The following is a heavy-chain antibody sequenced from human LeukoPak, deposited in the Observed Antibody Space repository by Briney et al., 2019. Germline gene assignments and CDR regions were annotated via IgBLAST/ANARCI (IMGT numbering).Heavy chain of an antibody. CDR2: IYYSGNT. V-gene: IGHV4-39*01. J-gene: IGHJ4*02. Sequence: SETLSLTCTVSGGSISSSSYYWGWIRQPPGKGLEWIGSIYYSGNTYYNPSLKSRVTISADTSKNQFSLKLSSVTAADTAVYYCAISYYYGSGSYYSYYFDYWGQGTLVTVSS. CDR1: GGSISSSSYY. D-gene: IGHD3-10*01. CDR3: AISYYYGSGSYYSYYFDY.